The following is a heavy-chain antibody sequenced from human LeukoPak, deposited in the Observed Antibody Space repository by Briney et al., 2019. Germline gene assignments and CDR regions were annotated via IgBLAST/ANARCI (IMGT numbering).Heavy chain of an antibody. D-gene: IGHD7-27*01. CDR2: IIPIFGTA. CDR1: GGTFSSYA. J-gene: IGHJ4*02. Sequence: SVQVSCKASGGTFSSYAISWVRQAPGQGLEWMGGIIPIFGTANYAQKFQGRVTIITDESTSTAYMEPSSLRSEDTAVYYCAADRKPGDGYWGQGTPVTVSS. CDR3: AADRKPGDGY. V-gene: IGHV1-69*05.